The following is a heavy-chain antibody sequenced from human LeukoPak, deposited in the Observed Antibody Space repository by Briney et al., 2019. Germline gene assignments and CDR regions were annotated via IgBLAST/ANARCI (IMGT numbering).Heavy chain of an antibody. V-gene: IGHV5-51*01. CDR2: IYPGDSDT. J-gene: IGHJ4*02. CDR1: GYSFTSYW. Sequence: GESLKISCKGSGYSFTSYWIGWVRQMPGKGLEWMGIIYPGDSDTRYSPSFQGQVTISADKSISTAYLQWSSLKASDTAMYYCARHPHPPTRLQYSRPPKYYFDYWGQGTLVTVSS. D-gene: IGHD4-11*01. CDR3: ARHPHPPTRLQYSRPPKYYFDY.